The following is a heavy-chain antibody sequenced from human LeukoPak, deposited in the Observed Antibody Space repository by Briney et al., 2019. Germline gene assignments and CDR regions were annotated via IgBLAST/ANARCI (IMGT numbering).Heavy chain of an antibody. Sequence: PGGSLRLSCAASGFTFSSHWMHWVRQAPGKGLVWVSRINSDGSSISYADSVKGRFTISRDNAKNTLYLQMNSLRAEDTAVYYCARDLRVIAARSFDYWGQGTLVTVSS. CDR2: INSDGSSI. V-gene: IGHV3-74*01. CDR1: GFTFSSHW. J-gene: IGHJ4*02. CDR3: ARDLRVIAARSFDY. D-gene: IGHD6-6*01.